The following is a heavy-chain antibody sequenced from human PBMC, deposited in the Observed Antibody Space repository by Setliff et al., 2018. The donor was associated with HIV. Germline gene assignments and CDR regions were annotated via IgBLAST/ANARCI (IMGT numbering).Heavy chain of an antibody. CDR1: GYYISGGYY. Sequence: SETLSLTCAVSGYYISGGYYWCWIRQSPGKGLGWIGCIFNSGQTYYNPSLNSRIAISMDTSENQFSLRLTSVTAADTALYFCARAPPGIQLLTTTNGPYYFDFWGQGLLVTVSS. J-gene: IGHJ4*02. CDR3: ARAPPGIQLLTTTNGPYYFDF. V-gene: IGHV4-38-2*01. CDR2: IFNSGQT. D-gene: IGHD1-1*01.